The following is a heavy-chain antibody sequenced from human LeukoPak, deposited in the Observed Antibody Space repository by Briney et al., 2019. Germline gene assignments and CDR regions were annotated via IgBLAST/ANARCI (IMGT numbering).Heavy chain of an antibody. D-gene: IGHD6-13*01. CDR2: INHSGST. CDR1: GGSFSGYY. V-gene: IGHV4-34*01. CDR3: ARDSSWYGSRWFDP. J-gene: IGHJ5*02. Sequence: SETLSLTCAVYGGSFSGYYWSWIRQPPGEGLEWIGEINHSGSTNYNPSLKSRVTISVDTSKNQFSLKLSSVTAADTAVYYCARDSSWYGSRWFDPWGQGTLVTVSS.